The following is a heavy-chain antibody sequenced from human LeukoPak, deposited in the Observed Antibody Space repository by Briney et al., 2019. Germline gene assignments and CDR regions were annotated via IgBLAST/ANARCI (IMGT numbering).Heavy chain of an antibody. CDR2: IIPIFGTA. D-gene: IGHD3-10*01. CDR3: AREKWFGELPPSNWFDP. CDR1: GGTFSSYA. J-gene: IGHJ5*02. Sequence: SVKVSCKASGGTFSSYAISWVRQAPGQGLEWMGRIIPIFGTANYAQKFQGRVTITTDESTSTAYMELSSLRSEDTAVYYCAREKWFGELPPSNWFDPWGQGTLVTVTS. V-gene: IGHV1-69*05.